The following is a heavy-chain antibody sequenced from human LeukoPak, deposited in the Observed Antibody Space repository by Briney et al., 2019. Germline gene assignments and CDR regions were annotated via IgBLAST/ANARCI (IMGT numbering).Heavy chain of an antibody. CDR3: ARTGEGSYGDFPGFDY. D-gene: IGHD4-17*01. V-gene: IGHV4-59*08. J-gene: IGHJ4*02. CDR2: IYYSGST. CDR1: GDSFSTYF. Sequence: PSETLALTCTVSGDSFSTYFWSWIRQPPGKGLEWIGYIYYSGSTNYNPSLKSRVTISVDTSKNQFSLKLSSVTAADTAVYYCARTGEGSYGDFPGFDYWGQGTLVTVSS.